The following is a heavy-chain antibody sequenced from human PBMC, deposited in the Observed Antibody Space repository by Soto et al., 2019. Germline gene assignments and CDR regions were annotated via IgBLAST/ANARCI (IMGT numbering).Heavy chain of an antibody. D-gene: IGHD6-13*01. CDR3: RRSSRYSTDV. CDR1: GDSIRSSAF. CDR2: IYSTGNT. J-gene: IGHJ6*02. Sequence: ETLSLTCTVSGDSIRSSAFWGWIRQPPGKGLEWIGSIYSTGNTYYNPSLNSQVTISVDTSKNQFSLNVISVTAADTAGYYCRRSSRYSTDVWGQGTTVT. V-gene: IGHV4-39*01.